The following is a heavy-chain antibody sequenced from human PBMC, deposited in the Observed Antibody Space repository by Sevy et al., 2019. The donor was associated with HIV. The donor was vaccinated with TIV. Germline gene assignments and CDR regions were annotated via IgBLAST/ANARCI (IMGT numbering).Heavy chain of an antibody. D-gene: IGHD1-26*01. Sequence: GGSLRLSCAASGFTFSNYNMNWVRQAPGEGLKWVSSISSSSAHIYYTDSVKGRFTVSRDNSRKSLFLQRNGLSAEDTALYYCARDLLVGSTYVFDIWGRGTMVTVSS. CDR1: GFTFSNYN. J-gene: IGHJ3*02. V-gene: IGHV3-21*01. CDR3: ARDLLVGSTYVFDI. CDR2: ISSSSAHI.